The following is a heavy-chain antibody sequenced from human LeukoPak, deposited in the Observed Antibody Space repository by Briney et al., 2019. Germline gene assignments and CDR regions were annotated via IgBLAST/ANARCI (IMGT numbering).Heavy chain of an antibody. J-gene: IGHJ4*02. Sequence: GGSLRLSCAASGSTFSSYSMNWVRQAPGKGLDWVSSISSSSTYIYYADSVKGRFTISRDNAKNSLYLQMNSLRAEDTAVYYCASPRRGPQWPADYWGQGTLVTVSS. D-gene: IGHD6-19*01. CDR3: ASPRRGPQWPADY. V-gene: IGHV3-21*01. CDR1: GSTFSSYS. CDR2: ISSSSTYI.